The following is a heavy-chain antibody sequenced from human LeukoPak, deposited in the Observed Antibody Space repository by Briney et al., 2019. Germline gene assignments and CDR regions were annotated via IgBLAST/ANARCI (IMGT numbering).Heavy chain of an antibody. D-gene: IGHD2-21*01. J-gene: IGHJ2*01. Sequence: PGGSLRLSCAASGFTFSSYSMNWVREAPGPGREWVSSISSSSSYIYYADSVKGRFTISRDNAKNSLYLQMNSLRAEDTAVYYCARGDGDSGHWYFDLWGRGTLVTVSS. V-gene: IGHV3-21*01. CDR3: ARGDGDSGHWYFDL. CDR2: ISSSSSYI. CDR1: GFTFSSYS.